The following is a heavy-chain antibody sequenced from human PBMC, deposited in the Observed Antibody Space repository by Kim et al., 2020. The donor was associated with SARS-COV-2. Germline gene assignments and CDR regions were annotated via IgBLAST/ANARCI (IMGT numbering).Heavy chain of an antibody. CDR1: GGSFSGYY. Sequence: SETLSLTCAVYGGSFSGYYWSWIRQPPGKGLEWIGEINHSGSTNYNPSLKSRVTISVDTSKNQFSLKLSSVTAADTAVYYCASRYGDDWFDPWGQGTLVTVSS. CDR3: ASRYGDDWFDP. D-gene: IGHD4-17*01. CDR2: INHSGST. J-gene: IGHJ5*02. V-gene: IGHV4-34*01.